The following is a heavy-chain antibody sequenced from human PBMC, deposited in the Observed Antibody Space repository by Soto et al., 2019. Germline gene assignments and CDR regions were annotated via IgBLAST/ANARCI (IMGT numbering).Heavy chain of an antibody. V-gene: IGHV3-48*01. J-gene: IGHJ4*02. D-gene: IGHD3-22*01. CDR3: ARADYRYSYYYDSSGYYHPGDY. CDR1: GFTFSSYS. CDR2: ISSSSSTI. Sequence: GGSLRLSCAASGFTFSSYSMNWVRQAPGKGLEWVSYISSSSSTIYYADSVKGRFTISRDNAKNSLYLQMNSLRAEDTAVYYCARADYRYSYYYDSSGYYHPGDYWGQGTLVTVSS.